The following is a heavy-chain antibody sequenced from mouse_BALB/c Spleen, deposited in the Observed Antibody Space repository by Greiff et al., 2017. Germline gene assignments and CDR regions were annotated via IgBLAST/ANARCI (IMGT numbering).Heavy chain of an antibody. V-gene: IGHV2-4-1*01. CDR2: IWSGGST. CDR1: GFSLTSYG. CDR3: ARILLRYPYYAMDY. D-gene: IGHD1-1*01. J-gene: IGHJ4*01. Sequence: QVQLQQSGPGLVQPSQSLSITCTVSGFSLTSYGVHWVRQSPGKGLEWLGVIWSGGSTDYNAAFISRLSISKDNSKSQVFFKMNSLQADDTAIYYCARILLRYPYYAMDYWGQGTSVTVSS.